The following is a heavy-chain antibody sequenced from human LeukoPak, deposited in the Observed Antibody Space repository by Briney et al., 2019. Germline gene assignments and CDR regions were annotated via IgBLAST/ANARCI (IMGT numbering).Heavy chain of an antibody. CDR1: GGSISSYY. V-gene: IGHV4-59*12. CDR2: IYYSGST. Sequence: SETLSLTCTVSGGSISSYYWSWIRQPPGKGLEWIGYIYYSGSTNYNPSLKSRVTISVDTSKNQFSLKLSSVTAADTAVYYYAREGSITGTTMEAFDIWGQGTMVTVSS. D-gene: IGHD1-7*01. CDR3: AREGSITGTTMEAFDI. J-gene: IGHJ3*02.